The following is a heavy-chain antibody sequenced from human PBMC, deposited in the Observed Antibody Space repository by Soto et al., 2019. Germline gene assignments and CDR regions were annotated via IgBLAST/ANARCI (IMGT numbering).Heavy chain of an antibody. Sequence: SETLSLTCAVYGGSFSGYYWSWIRQPPGKGLEWIGEINRSGSTNYNPSLKSRVTISVDTSKNQFSLKLSSVTAADTAVYYCARVVVVVVAATNNYYYGMDVWGQGTTVTVSS. V-gene: IGHV4-34*01. CDR1: GGSFSGYY. J-gene: IGHJ6*02. CDR3: ARVVVVVVAATNNYYYGMDV. CDR2: INRSGST. D-gene: IGHD2-15*01.